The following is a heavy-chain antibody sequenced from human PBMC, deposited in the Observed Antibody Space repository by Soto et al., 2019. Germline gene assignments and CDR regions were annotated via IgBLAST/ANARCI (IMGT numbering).Heavy chain of an antibody. Sequence: QVQLVESGGGVVQPGGSLRLSCAASGFRFSNYGIHWVRQAPGKGLEWVAAISSDERNKYYSDSVKGRFTISRDNSKNTLFLQMNSLRGEDTAVYYCARTRSAWSDFHYYSLDVWGQGTTVTVSS. D-gene: IGHD1-26*01. J-gene: IGHJ6*02. CDR1: GFRFSNYG. V-gene: IGHV3-30*03. CDR3: ARTRSAWSDFHYYSLDV. CDR2: ISSDERNK.